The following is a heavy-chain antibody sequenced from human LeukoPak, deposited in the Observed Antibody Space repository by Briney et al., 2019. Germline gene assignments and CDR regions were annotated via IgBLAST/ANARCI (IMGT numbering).Heavy chain of an antibody. CDR3: ARHVGISF. Sequence: GALRLSWTAAGFTFSGAWMTWVRQAPGKGLEWVANIREDGTEKNYVDSVKGRFTISRDNAKNSLFLQMSNLRDDDTAIYYCARHVGISFWGQGTLVTVSS. V-gene: IGHV3-7*01. J-gene: IGHJ4*02. CDR1: GFTFSGAW. D-gene: IGHD7-27*01. CDR2: IREDGTEK.